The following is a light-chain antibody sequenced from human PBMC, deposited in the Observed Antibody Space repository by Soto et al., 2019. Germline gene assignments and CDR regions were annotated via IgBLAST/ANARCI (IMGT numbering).Light chain of an antibody. J-gene: IGKJ5*01. Sequence: AIRMTQSPSSLSASTGDTVTITCLASQDIGSVLAWYQQKPGTAPKVLISGASNLHGGVPSRFSGSGSGTDFTLTITHLQSEDFATYYCQHYLNYPITFGQGTRLEIK. CDR2: GAS. CDR1: QDIGSV. V-gene: IGKV1-8*01. CDR3: QHYLNYPIT.